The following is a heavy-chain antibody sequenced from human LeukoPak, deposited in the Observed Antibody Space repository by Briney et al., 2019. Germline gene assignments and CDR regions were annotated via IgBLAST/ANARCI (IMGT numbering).Heavy chain of an antibody. J-gene: IGHJ6*02. CDR2: INPNSGGT. CDR3: ARGNYYYYGMDV. Sequence: ASVKVSCKASGYTFTGYYMHWVRQAPGQGLEWMGWINPNSGGTNYAQKFQGWVTMTRDTSISTAYMELSRLRSDDTAVYYCARGNYYYYGMDVWGQGTTVTVSS. CDR1: GYTFTGYY. V-gene: IGHV1-2*04.